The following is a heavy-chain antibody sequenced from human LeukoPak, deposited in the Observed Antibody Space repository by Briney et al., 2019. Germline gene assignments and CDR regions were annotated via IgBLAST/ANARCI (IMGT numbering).Heavy chain of an antibody. CDR2: ISSNGGST. CDR3: VKGEYQLLVAPWFDP. Sequence: GGSLRLSCSASGFTFSSYAMHWVRQAPGKGLEYVSAISSNGGSTYYADSVKGRFTNSRDNSKNTLYLQMSSLRAEDTAVYYCVKGEYQLLVAPWFDPWGQGTLVTVSS. J-gene: IGHJ5*02. V-gene: IGHV3-64D*06. D-gene: IGHD2-2*01. CDR1: GFTFSSYA.